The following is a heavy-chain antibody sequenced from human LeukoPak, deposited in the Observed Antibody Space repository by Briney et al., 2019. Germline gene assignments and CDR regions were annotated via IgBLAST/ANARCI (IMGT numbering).Heavy chain of an antibody. Sequence: GGSLRLSCAASGNYWMHWVRQVPGKGLVWVSHINSDGSWTSYADSVKGRFTISKDNAKNTVYLQMNSLRAEDTAVYYCVSFCETYWGRGTLVTVSS. CDR3: VSFCETY. V-gene: IGHV3-74*01. D-gene: IGHD2/OR15-2a*01. CDR2: INSDGSWT. CDR1: GNYW. J-gene: IGHJ4*02.